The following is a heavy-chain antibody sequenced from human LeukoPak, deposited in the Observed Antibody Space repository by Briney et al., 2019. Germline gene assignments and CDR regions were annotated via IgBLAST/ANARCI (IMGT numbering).Heavy chain of an antibody. D-gene: IGHD6-19*01. V-gene: IGHV3-30-3*01. J-gene: IGHJ4*02. Sequence: PGGSLRLSCAASGFTFSSYAMHWVRQAPGKGLEWVAVISYDGSNKYYADSVKGRFTISRDNSKNTLYLQMNSLRAEDTAVYYCARTPNSSGENGYWGQGTLVTVSS. CDR2: ISYDGSNK. CDR1: GFTFSSYA. CDR3: ARTPNSSGENGY.